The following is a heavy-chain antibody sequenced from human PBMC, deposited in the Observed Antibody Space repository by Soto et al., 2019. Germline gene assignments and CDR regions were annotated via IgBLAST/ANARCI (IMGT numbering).Heavy chain of an antibody. D-gene: IGHD7-27*01. J-gene: IGHJ6*02. CDR3: ARSWVTGKGGMDV. CDR1: GYTFTSYG. Sequence: QVQLVQSGDEVKKPGASVKDSCKASGYTFTSYGFSWMRQAPGQKLEWMGWINGYTGNTHYAQKFQGRVTMTTDTSTSTAYMELWTLISDDTAVYYCARSWVTGKGGMDVWGQGTTVTVSS. CDR2: INGYTGNT. V-gene: IGHV1-18*01.